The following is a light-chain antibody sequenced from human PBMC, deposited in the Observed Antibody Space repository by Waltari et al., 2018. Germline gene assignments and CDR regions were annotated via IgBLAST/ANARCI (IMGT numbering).Light chain of an antibody. J-gene: IGLJ3*02. CDR3: YSSADDNPRV. CDR1: IVPKKH. CDR2: KDN. Sequence: YELTQPSSVSVSPGQTATTTCSGDIVPKKHIRRIQQRPGQAPMLVIYKDNERPSGIPERFSGSSSGVTAMLTISGAQADDEADYYCYSSADDNPRVFGGGTKLTVL. V-gene: IGLV3-27*01.